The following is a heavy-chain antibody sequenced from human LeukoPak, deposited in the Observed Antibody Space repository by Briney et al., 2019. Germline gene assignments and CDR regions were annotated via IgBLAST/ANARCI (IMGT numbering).Heavy chain of an antibody. CDR2: IIPLFGTP. CDR3: ARGTEEYSKSSGWFDP. CDR1: GGTFSIYA. J-gene: IGHJ5*02. V-gene: IGHV1-69*13. Sequence: ASVKVSCKASGGTFSIYAINWVRQAPGQGLERMGGIIPLFGTPNYAQKFQGRVTITADESTNTAYMELNSLRSEDTAVYYCARGTEEYSKSSGWFDPWGQGTLVIVSS. D-gene: IGHD6-6*01.